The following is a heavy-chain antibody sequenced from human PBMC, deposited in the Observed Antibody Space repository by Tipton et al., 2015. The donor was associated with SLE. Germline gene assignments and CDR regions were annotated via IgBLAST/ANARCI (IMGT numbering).Heavy chain of an antibody. J-gene: IGHJ4*02. Sequence: QVQLVQSGAEVKKPGASVKVSCKASGHTFSSHYMYWVRQAPGQGLEWMGIINPSGDFTRYAQKFQGRVTMTRDTSTSTVYMELSSLRSEDTAVYYCARGHPDCSGGSCYDSGGDQFDYWGQGTLVTVSS. V-gene: IGHV1-46*01. D-gene: IGHD2-15*01. CDR3: ARGHPDCSGGSCYDSGGDQFDY. CDR2: INPSGDFT. CDR1: GHTFSSHY.